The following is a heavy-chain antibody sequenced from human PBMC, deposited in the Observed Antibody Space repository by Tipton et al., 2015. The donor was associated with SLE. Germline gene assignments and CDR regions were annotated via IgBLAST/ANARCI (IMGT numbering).Heavy chain of an antibody. J-gene: IGHJ3*02. CDR2: IYYSGST. V-gene: IGHV4-59*11. Sequence: TLSLTCTVSGGSIRSHYWSLIRQPPGKGLEWIGHIYYSGSTNYNPSLKSRVTISVDTSKNQFSLKLSSVTAADTAVYYCARDSDGASMVHAFDIWGQGTMVTVSS. CDR1: GGSIRSHY. D-gene: IGHD3-10*01. CDR3: ARDSDGASMVHAFDI.